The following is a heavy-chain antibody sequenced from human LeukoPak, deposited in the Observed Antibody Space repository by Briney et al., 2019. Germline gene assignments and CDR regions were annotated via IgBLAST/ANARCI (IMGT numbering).Heavy chain of an antibody. CDR3: AKDRNGYTYYYDSSGYYSRLYYFDY. D-gene: IGHD3-22*01. J-gene: IGHJ4*02. V-gene: IGHV3-30*02. CDR2: IRYDGSNK. Sequence: PGGSLRLSCAASGFTFSSYGMHWVRQAPGKGLEWVAFIRYDGSNKYYADSVKGRFTISRDNSKNTLYLQMNSLRAEDTAVYYCAKDRNGYTYYYDSSGYYSRLYYFDYWGQGTLVTASS. CDR1: GFTFSSYG.